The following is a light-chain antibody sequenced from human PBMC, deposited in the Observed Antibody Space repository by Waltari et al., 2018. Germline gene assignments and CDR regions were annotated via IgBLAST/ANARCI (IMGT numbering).Light chain of an antibody. Sequence: DIQMTHSPSSVSASVGDRVTITCRASQGISNWLAWYQQKPGKAPKLLIYGASSLQPGVPERCSGSESGTELMLTISSLQPEDFATYYWKQASSIPITFGPGSKVEIK. V-gene: IGKV1-12*01. CDR3: KQASSIPIT. CDR2: GAS. J-gene: IGKJ3*01. CDR1: QGISNW.